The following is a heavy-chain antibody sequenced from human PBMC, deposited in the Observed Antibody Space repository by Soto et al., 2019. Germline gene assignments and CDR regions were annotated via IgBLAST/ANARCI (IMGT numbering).Heavy chain of an antibody. D-gene: IGHD1-26*01. J-gene: IGHJ4*02. Sequence: SETLSLTCTVSGYSITIYHWSWIRQSPEKGLEWIGYIFNSGSTAYNTYLKSRVTISADRSKNQFSLKLSSVTAADTAVYYCAGDIRSGSYRFDYWGQGTLVTVSS. CDR1: GYSITIYH. CDR2: IFNSGST. V-gene: IGHV4-59*08. CDR3: AGDIRSGSYRFDY.